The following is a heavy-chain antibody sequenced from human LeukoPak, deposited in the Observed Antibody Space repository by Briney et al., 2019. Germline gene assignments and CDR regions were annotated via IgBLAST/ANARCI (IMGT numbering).Heavy chain of an antibody. CDR1: GYSFSSYW. CDR2: IFPGDSDA. Sequence: GESLKISCKGSGYSFSSYWIGWVRQMPGKGLEWMGIIFPGDSDARYSPSFQGQVTISADKFISISYLQWSSLKASDTAMYFCARRGYSYDYFDSWGQGTLVTVSS. V-gene: IGHV5-51*01. D-gene: IGHD5-18*01. CDR3: ARRGYSYDYFDS. J-gene: IGHJ4*02.